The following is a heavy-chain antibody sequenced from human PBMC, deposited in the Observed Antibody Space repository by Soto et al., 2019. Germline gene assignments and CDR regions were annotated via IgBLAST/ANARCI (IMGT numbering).Heavy chain of an antibody. CDR1: GFTFSSYA. D-gene: IGHD3-3*01. Sequence: LRRSCAASGFTFSSYAMSWVRQAPGKGLEWVSAISGSGGSTYYADSVKGRFTISRDNSKNTLYLQMNSLRAEDTAVYYCAKYGGAHLRFLEWLPISAVLKRHYPSSIVVWGQGTTVTVS. CDR2: ISGSGGST. J-gene: IGHJ6*02. V-gene: IGHV3-23*01. CDR3: AKYGGAHLRFLEWLPISAVLKRHYPSSIVV.